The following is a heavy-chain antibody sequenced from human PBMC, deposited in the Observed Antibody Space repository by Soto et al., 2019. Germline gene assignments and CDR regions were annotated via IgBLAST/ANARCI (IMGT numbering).Heavy chain of an antibody. Sequence: GGSLRLSCGGSGFTFSRNGMQWVRQAPGKGLEWVATISNDGRTTRYADSVRGRFSISRDNSKNTVYLQMNSLTTEDTAVYYCAKEWCSYSCHSDFLDYWGQGTLVTVSS. CDR1: GFTFSRNG. V-gene: IGHV3-30*18. CDR3: AKEWCSYSCHSDFLDY. J-gene: IGHJ4*02. CDR2: ISNDGRTT. D-gene: IGHD2-15*01.